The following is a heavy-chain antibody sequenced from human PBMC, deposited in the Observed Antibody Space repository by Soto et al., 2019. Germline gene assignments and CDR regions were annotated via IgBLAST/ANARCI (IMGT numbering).Heavy chain of an antibody. Sequence: SETLSLTCTVSGGSISSSSYYWGWIRQPPGKGLEWIGSIHYSGSTYYKASLKSRVTISVDTSKNQFSLKLSSVTAADTAVYYCARVYYGLGIIEYWGQGTLVTVSS. V-gene: IGHV4-39*01. CDR1: GGSISSSSYY. D-gene: IGHD3-10*01. J-gene: IGHJ4*02. CDR2: IHYSGST. CDR3: ARVYYGLGIIEY.